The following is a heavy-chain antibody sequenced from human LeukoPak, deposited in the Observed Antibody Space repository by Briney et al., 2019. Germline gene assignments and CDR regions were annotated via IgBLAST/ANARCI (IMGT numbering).Heavy chain of an antibody. CDR3: YWIAARPGAVVDY. D-gene: IGHD6-6*01. J-gene: IGHJ4*02. CDR2: ISSSGSTK. V-gene: IGHV3-48*03. Sequence: GGSLRLSCAASGFTFSSYEMNWVRQAPGKGLEWVSYISSSGSTKYYADSVKGRFTISRDNAKNSLYLQMNSLRAEDTAVYYCYWIAARPGAVVDYWGQGTLVTVSS. CDR1: GFTFSSYE.